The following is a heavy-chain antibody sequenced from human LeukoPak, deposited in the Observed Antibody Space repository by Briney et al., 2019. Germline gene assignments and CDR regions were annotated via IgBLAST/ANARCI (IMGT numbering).Heavy chain of an antibody. J-gene: IGHJ6*02. CDR1: GFTFSSYA. Sequence: GGSLRLSCAASGFTFSSYAMSWVRQAPGKGLEWVSSISGSGGNTYSADSVKGRFTISRDKSKNTLYLQMNSLRAEDTAIYYCANNQDYSSSTYYYYGMDVWGQGTTVTVSS. V-gene: IGHV3-23*01. D-gene: IGHD6-13*01. CDR2: ISGSGGNT. CDR3: ANNQDYSSSTYYYYGMDV.